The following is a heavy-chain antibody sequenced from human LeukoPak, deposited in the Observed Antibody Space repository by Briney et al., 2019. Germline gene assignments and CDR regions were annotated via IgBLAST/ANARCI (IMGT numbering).Heavy chain of an antibody. Sequence: GGSLRLSCAASGFTFNTYWLHWVRQAPGKGLVWVSRIDNDGSDTIYADSVKGRFTISRDNAKSTLYLQMNSLKAEDTAVYYCARGGYHHGFDIWGQGTMVIVSS. J-gene: IGHJ3*02. D-gene: IGHD2-15*01. V-gene: IGHV3-74*01. CDR2: IDNDGSDT. CDR3: ARGGYHHGFDI. CDR1: GFTFNTYW.